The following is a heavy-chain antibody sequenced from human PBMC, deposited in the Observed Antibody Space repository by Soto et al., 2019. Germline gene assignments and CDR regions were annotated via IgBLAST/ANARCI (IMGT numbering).Heavy chain of an antibody. J-gene: IGHJ6*02. CDR3: ARGGVDILTGGYYYYGMHV. Sequence: ASVKVSCKASGYTFTGYYMHWVRQAPGQGVEWKGWSNPNSGGTNYEQNFQTRVTLTRTTSISTAYMVLSRLRSHGTAVYSSARGGVDILTGGYYYYGMHVWGQGTTVTVSS. D-gene: IGHD3-9*01. V-gene: IGHV1-2*02. CDR1: GYTFTGYY. CDR2: SNPNSGGT.